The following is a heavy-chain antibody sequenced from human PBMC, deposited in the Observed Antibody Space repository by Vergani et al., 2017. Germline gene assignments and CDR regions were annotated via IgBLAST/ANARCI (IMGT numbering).Heavy chain of an antibody. CDR3: ATKSXGTPGGQIGYFRE. Sequence: QVHLVESGGGVVQPGRSLTLSCVVSGFTSSYYGMHWVRQAPGKGLEWVAVISYDGTQKYYADSVKGRFTISRDNSKSTLYLQMNSLRTEDTAVYYCATKSXGTPGGQIGYFREWGQGTLVTVSS. CDR1: GFTSSYYG. D-gene: IGHD1-1*01. V-gene: IGHV3-30*03. J-gene: IGHJ1*01. CDR2: ISYDGTQK.